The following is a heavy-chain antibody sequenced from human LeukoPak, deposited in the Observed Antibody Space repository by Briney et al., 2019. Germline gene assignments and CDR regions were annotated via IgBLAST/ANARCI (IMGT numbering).Heavy chain of an antibody. CDR1: GFTFSSYG. J-gene: IGHJ4*02. Sequence: GRFLRLSCAASGFTFSSYGMHWVRQAPGKGLEWVAVIWYDGSNKYYADSVKGRFTISRDNSKNTLYLQMNSLRAEDTAVYYCAKTSNYGSGSYRIGYYFDYWGQGTLVTVSS. CDR3: AKTSNYGSGSYRIGYYFDY. V-gene: IGHV3-33*06. CDR2: IWYDGSNK. D-gene: IGHD3-10*01.